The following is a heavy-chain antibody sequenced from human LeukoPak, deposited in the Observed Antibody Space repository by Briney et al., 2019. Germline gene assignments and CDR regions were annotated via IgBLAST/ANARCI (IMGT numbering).Heavy chain of an antibody. CDR1: GVSFSAYS. D-gene: IGHD2-21*01. CDR2: IIPGGGV. V-gene: IGHV4-34*12. Sequence: SETLSLTCAVHGVSFSAYSWSWIRQSPGRGLEWIGEIIPGGGVISNPSLKSRATISGDTSENQFSLSLTSVTAADTAVYYRARIRCGHTDVVCYNYWGLGTLVTVSS. CDR3: ARIRCGHTDVVCYNY. J-gene: IGHJ4*02.